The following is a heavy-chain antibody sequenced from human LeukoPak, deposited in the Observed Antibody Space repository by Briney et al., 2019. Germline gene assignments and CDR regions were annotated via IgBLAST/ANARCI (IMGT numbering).Heavy chain of an antibody. CDR2: INWNGGST. D-gene: IGHD2-2*01. Sequence: GGSLRLSCAASGFTFDDYGMNWVRQAPGKGLEWVSGINWNGGSTGYADSVKGRFTISRDNAKNSLYLQMNSLRAEDTAVYYCSKWKAIVLVPEARSPIDYWGQGTLVTVSS. CDR1: GFTFDDYG. CDR3: SKWKAIVLVPEARSPIDY. J-gene: IGHJ4*02. V-gene: IGHV3-20*04.